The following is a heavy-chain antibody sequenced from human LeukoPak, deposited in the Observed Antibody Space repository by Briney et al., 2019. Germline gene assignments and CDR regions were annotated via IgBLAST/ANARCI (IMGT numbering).Heavy chain of an antibody. CDR2: LSSSGSTI. V-gene: IGHV3-48*03. D-gene: IGHD5-24*01. Sequence: GSLGLFFAASGITFSSFGINWVRQASGKGLEWVSYLSSSGSTIYYADSVKGRFTIFRDNAKNSLYLQMNSLRAEDTAVYYCARDQVSRWGYYYGMDVWGQGTTVTVSS. CDR1: GITFSSFG. CDR3: ARDQVSRWGYYYGMDV. J-gene: IGHJ6*02.